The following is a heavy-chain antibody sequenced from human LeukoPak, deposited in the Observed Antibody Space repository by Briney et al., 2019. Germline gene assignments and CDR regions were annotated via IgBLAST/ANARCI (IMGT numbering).Heavy chain of an antibody. CDR3: ARGRDYYGSGSRPYYYYYYYMDV. CDR1: GGSFSGYY. J-gene: IGHJ6*03. Sequence: TSEALSLTCAVCGGSFSGYYWSWIRQPPGKGLEWIGEINHSGSTNYNPSLKSRVTISVDTSKNQFSLKLSSVTVADTAVYFCARGRDYYGSGSRPYYYYYYYMDVWGKGTTVTVSS. CDR2: INHSGST. V-gene: IGHV4-34*01. D-gene: IGHD3-10*01.